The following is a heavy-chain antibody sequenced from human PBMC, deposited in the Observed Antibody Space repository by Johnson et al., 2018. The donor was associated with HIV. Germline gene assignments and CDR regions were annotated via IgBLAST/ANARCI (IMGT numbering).Heavy chain of an antibody. CDR2: IRYDGDNQ. D-gene: IGHD1-26*01. J-gene: IGHJ3*02. CDR1: GLSFSNFG. Sequence: QLVESGGGVVQPGKSLTLSCVGSGLSFSNFGIHWVRQAPGKGPEWVAFIRYDGDNQYYGDSVKGRFTISRDNSKNTLYLQMNSLRAEDTAVFYCARTSEWATYQDAFDIWGQGTMVTVSS. V-gene: IGHV3-33*08. CDR3: ARTSEWATYQDAFDI.